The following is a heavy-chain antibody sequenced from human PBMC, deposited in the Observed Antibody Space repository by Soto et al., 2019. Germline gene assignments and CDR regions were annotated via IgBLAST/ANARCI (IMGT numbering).Heavy chain of an antibody. Sequence: QVQLQESGPGLVKPSQTLSLTCTVSGGSISSGGYYWSWIRQHPGKGLEWIGYIYYSGSTYYNPSLMSRVTISVDTSKNQFSLKLSSVTAADTAVYYCARDGMSDYQNWFDPWGQGTLVTVSS. CDR2: IYYSGST. V-gene: IGHV4-31*03. CDR1: GGSISSGGYY. D-gene: IGHD4-17*01. J-gene: IGHJ5*02. CDR3: ARDGMSDYQNWFDP.